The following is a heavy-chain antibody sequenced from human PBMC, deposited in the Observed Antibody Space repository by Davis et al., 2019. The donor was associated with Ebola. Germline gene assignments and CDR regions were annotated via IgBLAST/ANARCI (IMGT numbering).Heavy chain of an antibody. CDR3: ARIRGAYDFWENWFDP. D-gene: IGHD3-3*01. CDR1: GYSFTSYW. J-gene: IGHJ5*02. V-gene: IGHV5-51*01. Sequence: PGGSLRLSCKGSGYSFTSYWIGWVRQMPGKGLEWMGIIYPGDSDTRYSPSFQGQVTISADKSISTAYLQWSSLKASDTAMYYCARIRGAYDFWENWFDPWGQGTLVTVSS. CDR2: IYPGDSDT.